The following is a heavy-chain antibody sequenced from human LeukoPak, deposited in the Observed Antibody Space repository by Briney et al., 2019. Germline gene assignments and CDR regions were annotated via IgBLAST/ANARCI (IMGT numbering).Heavy chain of an antibody. Sequence: SETLSLTCTVSGGSISSSSYYWGWIRQPPGKGLEWIGSIYYSGTTYYNPSLKSRVTISVDTSKNQFSLKLSSLTAADTAVYYCARGIYSSGWDDAFDIWGQGTMVTVSS. V-gene: IGHV4-39*07. CDR2: IYYSGTT. CDR1: GGSISSSSYY. J-gene: IGHJ3*02. D-gene: IGHD6-19*01. CDR3: ARGIYSSGWDDAFDI.